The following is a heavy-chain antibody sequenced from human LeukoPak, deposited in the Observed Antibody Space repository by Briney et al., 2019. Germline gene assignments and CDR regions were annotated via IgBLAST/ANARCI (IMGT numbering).Heavy chain of an antibody. J-gene: IGHJ4*02. V-gene: IGHV3-7*01. CDR3: AKNGDRGFDY. CDR2: IKQDGSEE. CDR1: GFTFSSYW. Sequence: GGSLRLSCAASGFTFSSYWMSWVRQAPGKGLEWVANIKQDGSEEYYVDSVKGRSTISRDNAKNSLYLQMNSLRAEDTAVYYCAKNGDRGFDYWGQGTLVTASS. D-gene: IGHD4-17*01.